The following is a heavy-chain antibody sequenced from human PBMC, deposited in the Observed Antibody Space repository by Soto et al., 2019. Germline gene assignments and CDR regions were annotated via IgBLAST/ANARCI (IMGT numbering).Heavy chain of an antibody. CDR2: IYYSGST. J-gene: IGHJ6*04. Sequence: PSETLSLTCTVSGGSISSYYWSWIRQPPGKGLEWIGYIYYSGSTNYNPSLKSRVTISVDTSKNQFSLKLSSVTAADTAVYYCARFSTQRYYDEGTSNYYYYGMDVWGKGTTVTVSS. CDR1: GGSISSYY. CDR3: ARFSTQRYYDEGTSNYYYYGMDV. D-gene: IGHD3-3*01. V-gene: IGHV4-59*01.